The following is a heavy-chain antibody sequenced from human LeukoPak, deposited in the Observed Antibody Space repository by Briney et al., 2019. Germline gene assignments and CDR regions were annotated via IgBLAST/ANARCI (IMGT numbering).Heavy chain of an antibody. V-gene: IGHV4-59*08. CDR2: IYYSGST. Sequence: SETLSLTCTVSGGSISSYYWSWIRQPPGKGLEWIGYIYYSGSTNYNPSLKSRVTISVDTSKNQFSLKLSSVTAADTAVYYCARHGSGDYGDSNYYYGMDVWGQGTTVTVSS. D-gene: IGHD4-17*01. CDR1: GGSISSYY. J-gene: IGHJ6*02. CDR3: ARHGSGDYGDSNYYYGMDV.